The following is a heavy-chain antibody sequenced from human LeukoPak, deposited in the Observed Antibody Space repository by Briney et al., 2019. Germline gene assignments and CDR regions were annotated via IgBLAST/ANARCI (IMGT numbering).Heavy chain of an antibody. Sequence: GGSLRLSCAASGFTFSSYSMNWVRQAPGKGLEWVSSISGSSSYIYYADSVKGRFTISRDNSKNTLYLQMNSLRAEDTAVYYCARDDYYDFWSGYYLPNDYWGQGTLVTVSS. CDR3: ARDDYYDFWSGYYLPNDY. J-gene: IGHJ4*02. D-gene: IGHD3-3*01. CDR1: GFTFSSYS. V-gene: IGHV3-21*01. CDR2: ISGSSSYI.